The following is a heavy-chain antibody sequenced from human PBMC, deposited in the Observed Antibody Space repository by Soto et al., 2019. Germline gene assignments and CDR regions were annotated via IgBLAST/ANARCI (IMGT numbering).Heavy chain of an antibody. CDR1: GFTFSSYG. D-gene: IGHD3-10*01. Sequence: PXESLRLSCAASGFTFSSYGMHWVRQAPGKGLEWVALIWYDGSDKYYADSVKGRFTISRDDSKNTLYLQMNSLRAEDTAVYYCARDAYLGSGSYAYWGQGTLVTVSS. CDR2: IWYDGSDK. CDR3: ARDAYLGSGSYAY. J-gene: IGHJ4*02. V-gene: IGHV3-33*01.